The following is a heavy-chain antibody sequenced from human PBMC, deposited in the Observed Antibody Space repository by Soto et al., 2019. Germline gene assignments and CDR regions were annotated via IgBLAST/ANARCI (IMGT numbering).Heavy chain of an antibody. D-gene: IGHD5-18*01. Sequence: QVQLVESGGGVVQSGRSLRLSCAASGFTFSSYAMIWIRQAPGKGLEWVAVISYDGGSKYYGDSVKGRFTISRDNSKNTLYLQMNSLRPEDTAVYYCARGRGTYSYPLGDYWGQGTLVTVSS. J-gene: IGHJ4*02. V-gene: IGHV3-30-3*01. CDR1: GFTFSSYA. CDR3: ARGRGTYSYPLGDY. CDR2: ISYDGGSK.